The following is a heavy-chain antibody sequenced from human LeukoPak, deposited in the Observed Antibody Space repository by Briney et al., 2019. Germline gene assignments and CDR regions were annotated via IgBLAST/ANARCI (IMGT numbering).Heavy chain of an antibody. V-gene: IGHV3-9*01. CDR3: VRESRSGSYSGY. Sequence: GRSLRLSCAASGFTFDDYAMHWVRQAPGKGLEWVSGISWNSGSIGYADSVKGRFTISRDNANNSLYLQMNSLRAEDTAVYYCVRESRSGSYSGYWGQGTLVTVSS. CDR1: GFTFDDYA. CDR2: ISWNSGSI. D-gene: IGHD1-26*01. J-gene: IGHJ4*02.